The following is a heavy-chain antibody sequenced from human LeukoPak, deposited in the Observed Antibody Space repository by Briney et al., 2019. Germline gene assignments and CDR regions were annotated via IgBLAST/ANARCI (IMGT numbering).Heavy chain of an antibody. CDR3: AKRSARPKPFDC. Sequence: GGSLRLSYAGSGFTFSNYGMSWVRQAPGEGLEWVSAIDGGGVNTLYADSVKGRFTISRDNSKNTVYLQMNSLSAEDTAIYYCAKRSARPKPFDCWGQGTLVTVSS. V-gene: IGHV3-23*01. D-gene: IGHD6-25*01. CDR2: IDGGGVNT. CDR1: GFTFSNYG. J-gene: IGHJ4*02.